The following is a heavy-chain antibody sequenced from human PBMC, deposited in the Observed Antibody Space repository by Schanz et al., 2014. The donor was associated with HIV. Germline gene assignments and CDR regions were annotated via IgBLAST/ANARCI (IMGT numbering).Heavy chain of an antibody. CDR1: GYTFSSYD. V-gene: IGHV1-8*01. CDR3: ARARAKIEGRPVGNWFDP. Sequence: QVQLVQSGAAVKKPEASVKVSCKASGYTFSSYDINWVRQATGQGLEWMGWMNPNSGHTGYAQKFQGRVDMTRTTSISTAYMELRGLTSEDTAVYFCARARAKIEGRPVGNWFDPWGQGTLVTVSS. CDR2: MNPNSGHT. D-gene: IGHD6-6*01. J-gene: IGHJ5*02.